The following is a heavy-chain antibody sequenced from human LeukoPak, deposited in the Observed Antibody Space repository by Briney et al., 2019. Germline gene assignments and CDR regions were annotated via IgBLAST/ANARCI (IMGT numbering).Heavy chain of an antibody. V-gene: IGHV4-39*07. Sequence: SETLSLTCTVSGGSISSSSYYWGWIRQPPGKGLEWIGSIYYSGSTNYNPSLKSRVTISVDTSKNQFSLKLSSVTAADTAVYYCARGVTGYNFFDYWGQGTLVTVSS. CDR3: ARGVTGYNFFDY. CDR2: IYYSGST. D-gene: IGHD5-24*01. J-gene: IGHJ4*02. CDR1: GGSISSSSYY.